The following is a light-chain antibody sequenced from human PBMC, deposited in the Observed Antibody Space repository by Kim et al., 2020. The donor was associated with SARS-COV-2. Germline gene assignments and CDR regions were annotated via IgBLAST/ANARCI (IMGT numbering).Light chain of an antibody. CDR1: SSDIGAYNY. CDR3: NSYAGSRAYV. V-gene: IGLV2-14*03. J-gene: IGLJ1*01. Sequence: QSAPTQPASVSGSPGQSITISCTGTSSDIGAYNYVSWYQHYPGKAPKLVIYGVTERPSGASNRFSGSKSGNTVSLIISGLQPEDEADYYCNSYAGSRAYVFGTGTKVTVL. CDR2: GVT.